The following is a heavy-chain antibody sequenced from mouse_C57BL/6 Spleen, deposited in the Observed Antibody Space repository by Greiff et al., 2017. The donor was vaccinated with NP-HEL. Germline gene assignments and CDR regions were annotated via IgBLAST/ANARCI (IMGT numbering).Heavy chain of an antibody. J-gene: IGHJ4*01. CDR2: IHPNSGST. D-gene: IGHD1-1*01. CDR3: ARGITTVVAPWAMDY. CDR1: GYTFTSYW. V-gene: IGHV1-64*01. Sequence: VQLQQPGAELVKPGASVKLSCKASGYTFTSYWMHWVKQRPGPGLEWIGMIHPNSGSTNYNEKFKSKATLTVDKSSSTAYMQLSSLTSEDSAVYYCARGITTVVAPWAMDYWGQGTSVTVSS.